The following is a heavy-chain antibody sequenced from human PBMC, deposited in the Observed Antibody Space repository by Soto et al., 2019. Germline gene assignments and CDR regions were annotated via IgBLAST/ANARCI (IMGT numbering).Heavy chain of an antibody. CDR3: ASTDGPYYYYGMDV. D-gene: IGHD4-17*01. CDR1: GFTFSSYA. J-gene: IGHJ6*02. CDR2: ISYDGSNK. Sequence: QVQLVESGGGVVQPGRSLRLSCAASGFTFSSYAMHWVRQAPGKGLEWVAVISYDGSNKYYADSVKGRFTISRDNSKNTLYLQMNSLRAEDTAVYYCASTDGPYYYYGMDVWGQGTTVTVSS. V-gene: IGHV3-30-3*01.